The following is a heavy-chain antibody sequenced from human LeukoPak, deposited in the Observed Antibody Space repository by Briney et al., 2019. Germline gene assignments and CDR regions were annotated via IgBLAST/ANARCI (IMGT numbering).Heavy chain of an antibody. V-gene: IGHV1-8*01. CDR3: ARSYCSGGSCYSGNIDY. CDR2: MNPNSGNT. Sequence: GASVKVSCKASGYTFTSYDINWVRQATGQGLEWMGWMNPNSGNTGYAQKFQGRVTMTSNTPISTAYMELSSLRSEDTAVYYCARSYCSGGSCYSGNIDYWGQGTLVTVSS. D-gene: IGHD2-15*01. J-gene: IGHJ4*02. CDR1: GYTFTSYD.